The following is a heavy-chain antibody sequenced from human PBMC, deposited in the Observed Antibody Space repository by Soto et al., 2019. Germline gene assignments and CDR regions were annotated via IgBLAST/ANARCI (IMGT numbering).Heavy chain of an antibody. J-gene: IGHJ4*02. V-gene: IGHV3-23*01. Sequence: EVQLLESGGGLVQPGGSLRLSCAASGFPFSNYAMAWVRQAPGKGLEWVSRISGSGGSTYYADSVKGRFPISRDNSKNTLYLQMNSLRAEDTAVYYCAKDDGVAGHAYGYWGQGTLVTGSS. CDR3: AKDDGVAGHAYGY. D-gene: IGHD6-19*01. CDR1: GFPFSNYA. CDR2: ISGSGGST.